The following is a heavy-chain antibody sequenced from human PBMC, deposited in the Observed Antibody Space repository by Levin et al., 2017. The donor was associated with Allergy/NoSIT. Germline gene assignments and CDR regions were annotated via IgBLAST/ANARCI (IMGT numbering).Heavy chain of an antibody. CDR2: ISSSSRAI. V-gene: IGHV3-48*02. CDR3: ARDQYYGSGSLTFLSHLYYGMDV. Sequence: PGGSLRLSCAASGFTFSSYTMSWVRQAPGKGLEWVSDISSSSRAIYYADSVKGRFTISRDNAKNSLYLQMNSLRDEDTAVYYCARDQYYGSGSLTFLSHLYYGMDVWGQGTTVTVSS. J-gene: IGHJ6*02. D-gene: IGHD3-10*01. CDR1: GFTFSSYT.